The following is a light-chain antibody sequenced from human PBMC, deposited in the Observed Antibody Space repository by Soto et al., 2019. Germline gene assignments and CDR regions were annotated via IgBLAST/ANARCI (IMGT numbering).Light chain of an antibody. Sequence: EIVLTQSPATLSLSPGERATLSCRASQSISSYLAWYQQKPGQAPRLLIYDASNRATGIPARFSGGGTGTDFTLTIISLEPEDFAVYYCQQRSNWPPTFGGGTKVEIK. CDR3: QQRSNWPPT. V-gene: IGKV3-11*01. CDR1: QSISSY. CDR2: DAS. J-gene: IGKJ4*01.